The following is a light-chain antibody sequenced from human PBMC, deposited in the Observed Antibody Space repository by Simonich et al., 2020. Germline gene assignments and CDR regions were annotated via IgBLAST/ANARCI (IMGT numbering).Light chain of an antibody. CDR2: DAY. V-gene: IGKV3-11*01. Sequence: EIVLTQSPAPLSLSPGERATLSCSASQSFSRYLAWYQQKPGQAPRRLIYDAYNRATGIPARFSGSGSETDFTLTISSLEPEDFAVYYCQQRSNWPLFTFGPGTKVDIK. J-gene: IGKJ3*01. CDR1: QSFSRY. CDR3: QQRSNWPLFT.